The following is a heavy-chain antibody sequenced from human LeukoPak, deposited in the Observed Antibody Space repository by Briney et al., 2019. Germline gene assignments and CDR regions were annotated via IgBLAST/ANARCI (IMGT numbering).Heavy chain of an antibody. Sequence: PGGSLRLSCAASGFTFGSYAMHWVRQTPGKGLEWVAVISYDRNNIYYTDSVKGRFTISRDNSRGTLYLQMNSLRPEDTAIYYCAREGYYGSGSPPSLYFDYWGQGTLVTVSS. V-gene: IGHV3-30-3*01. CDR1: GFTFGSYA. CDR3: AREGYYGSGSPPSLYFDY. CDR2: ISYDRNNI. D-gene: IGHD3-10*01. J-gene: IGHJ4*02.